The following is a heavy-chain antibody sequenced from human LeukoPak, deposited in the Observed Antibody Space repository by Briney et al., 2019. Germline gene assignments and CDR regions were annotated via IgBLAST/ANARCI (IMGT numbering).Heavy chain of an antibody. D-gene: IGHD2-15*01. CDR2: IYYSGTT. CDR3: ARRAYCSGGSCYCFDY. CDR1: GDSIDTYY. V-gene: IGHV4-59*08. J-gene: IGHJ4*02. Sequence: SETLSLTCTVSGDSIDTYYWSWILQPPGKGLEYIGYIYYSGTTNYNPSLKSRVTISVDTSKNQFSLKLTSVTAADTAVYYCARRAYCSGGSCYCFDYWGQGTLVTVSS.